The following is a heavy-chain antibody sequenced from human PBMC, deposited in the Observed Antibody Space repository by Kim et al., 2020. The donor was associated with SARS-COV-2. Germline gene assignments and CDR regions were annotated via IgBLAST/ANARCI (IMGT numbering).Heavy chain of an antibody. D-gene: IGHD6-13*01. CDR2: IYYSGST. CDR3: ARDYSSSWYPVYYYGMDV. J-gene: IGHJ6*02. CDR1: GGSISSGGYY. Sequence: SETLSLTCTVSGGSISSGGYYWSWIRQHPGNGLEWIGYIYYSGSTYYNPSLKSRVTISVDTSKNQFSLKLSSVTAADTAVYYCARDYSSSWYPVYYYGMDVWGQGTTVTVSS. V-gene: IGHV4-31*03.